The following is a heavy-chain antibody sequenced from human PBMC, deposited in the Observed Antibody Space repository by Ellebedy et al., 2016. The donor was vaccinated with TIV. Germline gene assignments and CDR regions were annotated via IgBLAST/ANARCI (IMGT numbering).Heavy chain of an antibody. Sequence: GESLKISXAASGFTFSDYYMSWVRQAPGKGLEWVSAISGSGGSTYYADSVKGRFTISRDNSKNTLYLQMNSLRAEDTAVYYCAKQVDGLGLRSPWFDPWGQGTLVTVSS. D-gene: IGHD3-10*01. CDR3: AKQVDGLGLRSPWFDP. V-gene: IGHV3-23*01. CDR1: GFTFSDYY. CDR2: ISGSGGST. J-gene: IGHJ5*02.